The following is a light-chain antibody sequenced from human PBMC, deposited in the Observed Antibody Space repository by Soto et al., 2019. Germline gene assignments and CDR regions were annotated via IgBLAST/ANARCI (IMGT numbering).Light chain of an antibody. CDR2: AAS. CDR1: QGVSSY. V-gene: IGKV1-8*01. Sequence: AIRMTQSPSPFSASTGDRVTITCRASQGVSSYLAWYQQKPGKAPKLLIYAASTLQSGVPSRFSGSGSGTDFTLTISCLQAEDFAAYYCQHYYSYPLTFGPGTKVDIK. J-gene: IGKJ3*01. CDR3: QHYYSYPLT.